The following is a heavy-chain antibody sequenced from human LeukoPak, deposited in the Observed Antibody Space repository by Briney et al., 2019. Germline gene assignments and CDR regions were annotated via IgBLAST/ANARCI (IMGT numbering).Heavy chain of an antibody. CDR2: IHYSGST. J-gene: IGHJ5*02. Sequence: SETLSLTCTVSGGSISSGGYSWSWIRQHPGKGLEWIGYIHYSGSTYYNPSLQSRVTISVGTSKNQFSLKLSSVTAADTAVYYCARAHHLDYGDWFDPWGQGILVPVSS. CDR3: ARAHHLDYGDWFDP. V-gene: IGHV4-31*03. CDR1: GGSISSGGYS. D-gene: IGHD4-17*01.